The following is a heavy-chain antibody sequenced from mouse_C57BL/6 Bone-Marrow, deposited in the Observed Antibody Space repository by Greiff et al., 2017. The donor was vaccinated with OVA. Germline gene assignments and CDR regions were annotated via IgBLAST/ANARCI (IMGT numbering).Heavy chain of an antibody. CDR3: TDYYGSSPYAMDY. V-gene: IGHV14-4*01. Sequence: EVQLQQSGAELVRPGASVKLSCTASGFNIKDDYMHWVKQRPEQGLEWIGWIDPENGDTAYASKFQGKATITADTSSNTAYLQLSSLTSEDTAVYYCTDYYGSSPYAMDYWGQGTSVTVSS. CDR2: IDPENGDT. CDR1: GFNIKDDY. D-gene: IGHD1-1*01. J-gene: IGHJ4*01.